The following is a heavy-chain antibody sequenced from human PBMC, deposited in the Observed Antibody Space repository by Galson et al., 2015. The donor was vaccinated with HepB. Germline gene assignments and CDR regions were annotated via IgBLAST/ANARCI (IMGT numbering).Heavy chain of an antibody. J-gene: IGHJ4*02. CDR1: GSIFSSYS. V-gene: IGHV3-21*01. Sequence: SLRLSCAASGSIFSSYSMNWVRQAPGKGLEWVSCITRSSTSYTYYADPVQGRFAISRDNTENSVYLQMDSLRAEDTAVYYCGPGIAVADTGIDFDNWGQGTLVTVSS. CDR3: GPGIAVADTGIDFDN. CDR2: ITRSSTSYT. D-gene: IGHD6-19*01.